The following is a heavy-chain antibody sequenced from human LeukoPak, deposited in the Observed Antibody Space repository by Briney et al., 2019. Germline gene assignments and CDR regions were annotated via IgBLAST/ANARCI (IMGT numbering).Heavy chain of an antibody. J-gene: IGHJ6*03. D-gene: IGHD1-7*01. CDR3: AIDRVTGTYSYYYYMDV. Sequence: SETLSLTCTVSGGSISSYYWSWVRQPPGERLEWSGHIYYSGSTNYNPSLKSRVTISVDTSKNQFSLKLSSVTAADTAVYYWAIDRVTGTYSYYYYMDVWGKGTTVTVSS. CDR1: GGSISSYY. V-gene: IGHV4-59*01. CDR2: IYYSGST.